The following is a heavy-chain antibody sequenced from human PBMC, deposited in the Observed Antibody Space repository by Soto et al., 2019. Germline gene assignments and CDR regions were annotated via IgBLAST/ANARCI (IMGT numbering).Heavy chain of an antibody. CDR3: ARGKRQDITMVRGVIITSGKPNYYGMDV. CDR1: VGSISSGGYY. J-gene: IGHJ6*02. D-gene: IGHD3-10*01. Sequence: SETLSLTCTVSVGSISSGGYYWSWIRQHPGKGLEWIGYIYYSGSTYYNPSLKSRVTISVDTSKNQFSLKLSSVTAADTAVYYCARGKRQDITMVRGVIITSGKPNYYGMDVWGQGTTVTVSS. CDR2: IYYSGST. V-gene: IGHV4-31*03.